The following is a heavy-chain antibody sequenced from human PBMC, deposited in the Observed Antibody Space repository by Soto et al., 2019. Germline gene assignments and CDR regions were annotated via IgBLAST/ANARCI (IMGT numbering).Heavy chain of an antibody. J-gene: IGHJ4*02. CDR3: ARGSEEEYYYDSSGYYLFDY. V-gene: IGHV1-69*13. CDR1: GGTFISYT. CDR2: IIPIFRTT. D-gene: IGHD3-22*01. Sequence: ASVKVSCKASGGTFISYTINWVRQAPGQRLEWMGGIIPIFRTTKYAQKFQGRVTITADESTSTAYMELSSLRSEDTAVYYCARGSEEEYYYDSSGYYLFDYWGQGTLVTVSS.